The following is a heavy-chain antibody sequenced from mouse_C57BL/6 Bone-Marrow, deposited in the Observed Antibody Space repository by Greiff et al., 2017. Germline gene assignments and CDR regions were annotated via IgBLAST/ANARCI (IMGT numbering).Heavy chain of an antibody. CDR2: IDPSDSYT. Sequence: QVHVKQPGAELVMPGASVKLSCKASGYTFTSYWMHWVKPRPGQGLEWIGEIDPSDSYTNYNQKFKGKSTLTVDKSSSTAYMQLSSLTSEDSAVYYCARGSGDGYSYFDYWGQGTTLTVSS. J-gene: IGHJ2*01. V-gene: IGHV1-69*01. D-gene: IGHD2-3*01. CDR1: GYTFTSYW. CDR3: ARGSGDGYSYFDY.